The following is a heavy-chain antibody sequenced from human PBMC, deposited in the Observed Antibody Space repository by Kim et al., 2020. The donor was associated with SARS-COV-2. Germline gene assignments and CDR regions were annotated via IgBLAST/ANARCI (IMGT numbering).Heavy chain of an antibody. D-gene: IGHD3-22*01. Sequence: SETLSLTCTVSGGSISSYYWSWIRQPPGKGLEWIGYIYYSGSTNYNPSLQSRVTISVDTSKNQFSLKLSSVTAPDTAVYYCRSEDSSGYSPHCGQGTLVT. V-gene: IGHV4-59*01. J-gene: IGHJ4*02. CDR3: RSEDSSGYSPH. CDR2: IYYSGST. CDR1: GGSISSYY.